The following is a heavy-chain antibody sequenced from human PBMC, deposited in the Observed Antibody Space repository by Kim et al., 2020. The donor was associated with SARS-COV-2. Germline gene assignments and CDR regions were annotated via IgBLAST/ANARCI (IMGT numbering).Heavy chain of an antibody. V-gene: IGHV3-30*18. CDR2: ISYDGSNK. Sequence: GGSLRLSCAASGFTFSSYGMHWVRQAPGKGLEWVAVISYDGSNKYYADSVKGRFTISRDNSKNTLYLQMNSLRAEDTAVYYCAKDRNIVGTWGLDYWGQGTLVTVSS. CDR1: GFTFSSYG. J-gene: IGHJ4*02. CDR3: AKDRNIVGTWGLDY. D-gene: IGHD5-12*01.